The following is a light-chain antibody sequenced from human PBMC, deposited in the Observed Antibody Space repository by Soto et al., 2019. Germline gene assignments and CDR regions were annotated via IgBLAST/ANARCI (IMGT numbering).Light chain of an antibody. Sequence: QPVLTQPASLSASPGASASLTCTLRSGINVGTYRIYWYQQKPGSPPQYLLRYKSDSDKQQGSGDASRFSGSKDASANAGILLISGLQSEDEADYYCMIWHSSAWVFGGGTKLTV. CDR2: YKSDSDK. CDR3: MIWHSSAWV. J-gene: IGLJ3*02. CDR1: SGINVGTYR. V-gene: IGLV5-45*01.